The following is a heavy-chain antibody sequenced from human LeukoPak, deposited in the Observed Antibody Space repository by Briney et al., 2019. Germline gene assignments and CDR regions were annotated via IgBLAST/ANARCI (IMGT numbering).Heavy chain of an antibody. CDR3: ARVPCDGTSLDS. J-gene: IGHJ4*02. Sequence: GASVKVSCKASGYTLTTDDFNWVRQAAGQGLEWMGWVSPNSGNTGYAQKFQGRVTMTRNTSISTVYMELSSLISEDTAVYYCARVPCDGTSLDSWGQGTLVTVSS. CDR1: GYTLTTDD. V-gene: IGHV1-8*01. CDR2: VSPNSGNT. D-gene: IGHD1-26*01.